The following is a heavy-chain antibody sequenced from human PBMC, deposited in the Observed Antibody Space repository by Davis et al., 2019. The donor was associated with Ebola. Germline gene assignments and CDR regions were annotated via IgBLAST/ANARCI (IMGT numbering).Heavy chain of an antibody. D-gene: IGHD6-19*01. CDR1: GFTVSSNY. CDR2: IYSGGST. J-gene: IGHJ5*02. CDR3: AREKGWGSGWYRGHSWFDP. V-gene: IGHV3-53*01. Sequence: GESLKISCAASGFTVSSNYMSWVRQAPGKGLEWVSVIYSGGSTYYADSVKGRFTISRDNSKNTLYLQMNSPRAEDTAVYYCAREKGWGSGWYRGHSWFDPWGQGTLVTVSS.